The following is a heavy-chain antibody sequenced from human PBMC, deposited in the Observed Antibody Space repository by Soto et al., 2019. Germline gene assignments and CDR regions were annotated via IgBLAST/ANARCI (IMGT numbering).Heavy chain of an antibody. CDR1: GFTFSSFA. V-gene: IGHV3-23*01. CDR2: ISGSGDST. J-gene: IGHJ4*02. CDR3: AKDREDPFDY. Sequence: GGSLRLSCAASGFTFSSFAMTWVRQAPGKGLEWVSGISGSGDSTYYADSVKGRFTISRDNSKNTLYLQMNSLRAEDTAVYYCAKDREDPFDYWGQETLVTVSS.